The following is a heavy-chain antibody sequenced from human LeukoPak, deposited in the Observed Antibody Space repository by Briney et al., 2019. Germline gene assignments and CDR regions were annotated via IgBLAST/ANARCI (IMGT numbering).Heavy chain of an antibody. D-gene: IGHD3-22*01. J-gene: IGHJ2*01. V-gene: IGHV5-51*01. CDR1: GYSFTTNW. CDR3: ARGFYFWHFDL. CDR2: VHPGDSDL. Sequence: GESLQISCKGSGYSFTTNWIGWVRQVPGKGLEWMGIVHPGDSDLRYSPSFQGQVTISADKSINTAYLHWDTLKASDTAMYYCARGFYFWHFDLWGRGTLVTVSS.